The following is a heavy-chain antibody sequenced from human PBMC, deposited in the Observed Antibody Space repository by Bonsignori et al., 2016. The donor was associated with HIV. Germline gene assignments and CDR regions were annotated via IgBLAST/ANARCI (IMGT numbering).Heavy chain of an antibody. V-gene: IGHV3-21*01. Sequence: VRQAPGKGLEWVSFISSTSSYIYYADSVKGRFTVSRDNAKNSLFLQMDSLRAEDTAVYYCAVFYDYFWGSYAAQAEYFQHWGQGTLVTVSS. J-gene: IGHJ1*01. CDR2: ISSTSSYI. D-gene: IGHD3-16*01. CDR3: AVFYDYFWGSYAAQAEYFQH.